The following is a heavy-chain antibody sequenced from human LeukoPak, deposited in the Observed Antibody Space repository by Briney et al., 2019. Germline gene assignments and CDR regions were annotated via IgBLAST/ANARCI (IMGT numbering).Heavy chain of an antibody. CDR3: ASRRDSSAYPRDAFDI. CDR2: VNPNSGGS. D-gene: IGHD3-22*01. Sequence: AASVKVSCKASGYTFTGYYMHRVRQAPGQGLEWMGWVNPNSGGSNYAQKFQGRVTMTRDTSISTAYMELSRLRSDDTAVYYCASRRDSSAYPRDAFDIWGQGTMVTVSS. CDR1: GYTFTGYY. V-gene: IGHV1-2*02. J-gene: IGHJ3*02.